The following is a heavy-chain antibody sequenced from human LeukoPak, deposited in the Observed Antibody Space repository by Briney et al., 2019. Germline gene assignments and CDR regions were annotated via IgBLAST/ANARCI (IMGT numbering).Heavy chain of an antibody. CDR1: GFTVGSNY. CDR3: VRGAPRYYYGSGMGSPTDYFDY. D-gene: IGHD3-10*01. CDR2: IYSGGST. J-gene: IGHJ4*02. V-gene: IGHV3-66*02. Sequence: GGSLRLSCAASGFTVGSNYMSWVRQAPGKGLEWVSVIYSGGSTYYADSVKGRFTISRDNSKNTLYLQMNSLRAEDTAVYYCVRGAPRYYYGSGMGSPTDYFDYWGQGTLVTVSS.